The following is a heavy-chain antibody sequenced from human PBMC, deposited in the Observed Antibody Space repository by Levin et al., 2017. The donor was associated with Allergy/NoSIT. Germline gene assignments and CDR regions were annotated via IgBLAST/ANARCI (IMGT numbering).Heavy chain of an antibody. J-gene: IGHJ4*02. CDR2: VTGSGDST. V-gene: IGHV3-23*01. CDR3: AKEKDQNCGGDGYYFDY. D-gene: IGHD2-21*02. Sequence: GESLKISCAASGFTFSSYTLSWVRQAPGKGLEWVSAVTGSGDSTYYADSVKGRFTISRDNSKNTLFLQMNSLRAEDTAIYFCAKEKDQNCGGDGYYFDYWGQGTLVTVSS. CDR1: GFTFSSYT.